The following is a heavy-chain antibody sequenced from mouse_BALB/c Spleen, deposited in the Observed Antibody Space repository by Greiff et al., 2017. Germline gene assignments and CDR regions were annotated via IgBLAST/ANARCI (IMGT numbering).Heavy chain of an antibody. CDR1: GFAFSSYD. J-gene: IGHJ4*01. CDR2: ISSGGGST. D-gene: IGHD2-4*01. Sequence: EVHLVESGGGLVKPGGSLKLSCAASGFAFSSYDMSWVRQTPEKRLEWVAYISSGGGSTYYPDTVKGRFTISRDNAKNTLYLQMSSLKSEDTAMYYCARRDYGYAMDYWGQGTSVTVSS. V-gene: IGHV5-12-1*01. CDR3: ARRDYGYAMDY.